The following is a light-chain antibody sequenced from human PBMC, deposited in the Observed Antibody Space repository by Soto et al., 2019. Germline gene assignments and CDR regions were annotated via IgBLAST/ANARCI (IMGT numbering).Light chain of an antibody. CDR3: QQYGSSPGT. Sequence: EIVLPQSPDTLSLSPGERATLSCRASQSVSSSYLAWYQQKPGQAPRLLIFGASSRATDTPDRFSGSGSGTDFILTISRLEPEDFAVYYCQQYGSSPGTFGQGTKVDIK. CDR1: QSVSSSY. J-gene: IGKJ1*01. CDR2: GAS. V-gene: IGKV3-20*01.